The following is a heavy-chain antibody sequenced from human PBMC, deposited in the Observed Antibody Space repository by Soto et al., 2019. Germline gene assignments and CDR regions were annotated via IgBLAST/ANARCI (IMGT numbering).Heavy chain of an antibody. CDR3: ARGGCSGGSCYLSYYYYMDV. CDR2: IGTAGDT. Sequence: GGSLRLSCAASGFTFSSYDMHWVRQATGKGLEWVSAIGTAGDTYYPGSVKGRFTIARENAKNSLYLQMNSLRAGDTAVYYCARGGCSGGSCYLSYYYYMDVGGKGTTGTVS. V-gene: IGHV3-13*01. CDR1: GFTFSSYD. J-gene: IGHJ6*03. D-gene: IGHD2-15*01.